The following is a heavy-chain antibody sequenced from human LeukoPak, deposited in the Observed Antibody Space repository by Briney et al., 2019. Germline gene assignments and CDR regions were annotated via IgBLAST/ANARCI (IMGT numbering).Heavy chain of an antibody. CDR2: ISYDGSNK. CDR3: ARGLVVAATSFDL. D-gene: IGHD2-15*01. Sequence: GGSLRLSCAASGFTFSSYAMHWVRQAPGKGLEWVAVISYDGSNKYYADSVKGRFTISRDNSTNTLYLQMNSLRAEDTAMYYCARGLVVAATSFDLWGQGALVSVSS. CDR1: GFTFSSYA. J-gene: IGHJ4*02. V-gene: IGHV3-30*14.